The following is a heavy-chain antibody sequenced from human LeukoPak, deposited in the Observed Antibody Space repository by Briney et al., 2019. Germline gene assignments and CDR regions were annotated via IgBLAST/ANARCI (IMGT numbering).Heavy chain of an antibody. CDR1: GYTFTSYY. D-gene: IGHD3-22*01. V-gene: IGHV1-46*01. Sequence: ASVKVSCKASGYTFTSYYMHWVRQAPGQGLEWMGIINPSGGSTSYAQKFQGRVTMTEDTSTDTAYMELSSLRSEDTAVYYCATGYYDSSGYLARPFDYWGQGTLVTVSS. CDR3: ATGYYDSSGYLARPFDY. CDR2: INPSGGST. J-gene: IGHJ4*02.